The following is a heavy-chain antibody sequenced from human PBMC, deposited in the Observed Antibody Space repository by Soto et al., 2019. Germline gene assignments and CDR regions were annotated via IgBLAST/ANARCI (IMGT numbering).Heavy chain of an antibody. Sequence: GGSLRLSCAASGFTFSNYAMTWVRQAPGKGLEWVSAISGSGGSTYYADSVKGRFTISRDNSKNTLYLQMNSLRSEDTAVYYCARDDCGELSYWGQGTLVTVSS. CDR3: ARDDCGELSY. V-gene: IGHV3-23*01. J-gene: IGHJ4*02. CDR1: GFTFSNYA. D-gene: IGHD3-10*01. CDR2: ISGSGGST.